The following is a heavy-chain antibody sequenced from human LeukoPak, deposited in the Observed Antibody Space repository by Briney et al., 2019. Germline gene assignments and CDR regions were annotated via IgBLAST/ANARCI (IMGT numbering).Heavy chain of an antibody. CDR3: ARAASLDY. CDR2: VYYSGTT. D-gene: IGHD2-2*01. V-gene: IGHV4-59*01. J-gene: IGHJ4*02. CDR1: GGSIGNFY. Sequence: SETLSLTCTVSGGSIGNFYWNWIGPPPAKGRAGMEYVYYSGTTNYHPSVKSRVTMSLGMSSNQFSLRLDSVTAADTAVYYCARAASLDYWGQGILVTVSS.